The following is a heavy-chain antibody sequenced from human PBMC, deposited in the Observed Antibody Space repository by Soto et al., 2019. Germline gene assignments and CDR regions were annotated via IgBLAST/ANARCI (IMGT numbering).Heavy chain of an antibody. D-gene: IGHD3-10*01. Sequence: QVQLVESGGGVVQPGRSLRLSCAASGFTFSSYGMHWVRQAPGKGLEWVAVIWYDGSNKYYADSVKGRFTISRDNSKNTLYLQMNSLRAEDTAVYYCARDKGVPTGVNYYYMDVWGKGTTVTVSS. CDR1: GFTFSSYG. CDR2: IWYDGSNK. V-gene: IGHV3-33*01. CDR3: ARDKGVPTGVNYYYMDV. J-gene: IGHJ6*03.